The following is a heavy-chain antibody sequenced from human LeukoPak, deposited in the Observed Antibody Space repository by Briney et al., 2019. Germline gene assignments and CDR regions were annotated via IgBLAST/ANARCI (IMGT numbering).Heavy chain of an antibody. V-gene: IGHV4-59*01. D-gene: IGHD3-16*01. CDR3: AREAATFEEGFDY. J-gene: IGHJ4*02. Sequence: SETLSLTCTVSGGSISSYYWSWIRQPPGKGLEWIGYIYYSGSTNYNPSLKSRVTISVDTSKNQFSLKLSSVTAADTAVYYCAREAATFEEGFDYWGQGTLVTASS. CDR1: GGSISSYY. CDR2: IYYSGST.